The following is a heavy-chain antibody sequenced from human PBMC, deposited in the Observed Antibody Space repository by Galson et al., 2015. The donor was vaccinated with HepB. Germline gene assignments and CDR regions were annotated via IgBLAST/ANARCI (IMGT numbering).Heavy chain of an antibody. Sequence: SLRLSCAASGFTFDTYAMSWVRQAPGKGLEWVSAISVTGGSTSYADSVKGRFTISRDTSKNTLFLQMNSLRAEDTAVYYCAKERREEFDYWGQGTLVTVSS. CDR3: AKERREEFDY. J-gene: IGHJ4*02. CDR2: ISVTGGST. V-gene: IGHV3-23*01. CDR1: GFTFDTYA.